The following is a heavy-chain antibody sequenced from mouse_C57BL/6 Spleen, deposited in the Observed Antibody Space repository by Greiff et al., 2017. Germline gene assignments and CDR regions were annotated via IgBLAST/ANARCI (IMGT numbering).Heavy chain of an antibody. V-gene: IGHV1-4*01. CDR1: GYTFTSYT. Sequence: VQRVESGAELARPGASVKMSCKASGYTFTSYTMHWVKQRPGQGLEWIGYINPSSGYTKYNQKFKDKATLTADKSSSTAYMQLSSLTSEDSAVYYCARSDPVYYDYDGGFAYWGQGTLVTVSA. J-gene: IGHJ3*01. CDR2: INPSSGYT. CDR3: ARSDPVYYDYDGGFAY. D-gene: IGHD2-4*01.